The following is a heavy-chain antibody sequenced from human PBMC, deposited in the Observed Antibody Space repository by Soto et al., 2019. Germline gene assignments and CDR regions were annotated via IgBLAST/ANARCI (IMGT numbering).Heavy chain of an antibody. D-gene: IGHD3-3*01. CDR1: GYTFTSYA. V-gene: IGHV1-3*01. CDR2: INAGNGNT. Sequence: ASVKVSCKASGYTFTSYAMHWVRQAPGQRLEWMGWINAGNGNTKYSQKFQGRVTITRDTSASTAYMELSSLRSEDTAVYYCARVRPFLEWLWDPDYWGQGTLVTVSS. J-gene: IGHJ4*02. CDR3: ARVRPFLEWLWDPDY.